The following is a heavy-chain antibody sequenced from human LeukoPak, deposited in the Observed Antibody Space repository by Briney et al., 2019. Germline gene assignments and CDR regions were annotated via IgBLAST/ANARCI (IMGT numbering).Heavy chain of an antibody. V-gene: IGHV3-64*02. D-gene: IGHD2-15*01. CDR3: ARGFCNVDSCFEGTFGY. Sequence: GGSLRLSCAASGFSLSTHAMHWVRQAPGKGLEYVSGISSNGGNKYYADSVKGRFTISRDNSKNMVYLQMGSLRPEDMAVYYCARGFCNVDSCFEGTFGYWGQGTLVTVSS. J-gene: IGHJ4*02. CDR1: GFSLSTHA. CDR2: ISSNGGNK.